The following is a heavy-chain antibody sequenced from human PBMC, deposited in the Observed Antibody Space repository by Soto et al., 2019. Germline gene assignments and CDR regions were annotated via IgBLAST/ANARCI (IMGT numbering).Heavy chain of an antibody. CDR2: IIPIFGTA. J-gene: IGHJ3*02. Sequence: QVQLVQSGAEVKKPGSSVKVSCKASGGTFSSYAISWVRQAPGQGLEWMGGIIPIFGTANYAQKFQGRVTITADESTSTAYMGVSSLRSEDTAVYYCARVGLGYCGGDCYAGAFGIWGQGAMVTVSS. CDR3: ARVGLGYCGGDCYAGAFGI. V-gene: IGHV1-69*01. CDR1: GGTFSSYA. D-gene: IGHD2-21*02.